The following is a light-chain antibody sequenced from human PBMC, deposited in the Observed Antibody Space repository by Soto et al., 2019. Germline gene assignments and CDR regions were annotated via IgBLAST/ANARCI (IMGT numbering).Light chain of an antibody. J-gene: IGKJ4*01. V-gene: IGKV1-5*01. CDR1: QSISSW. CDR3: QQYNSYSPLT. CDR2: DAS. Sequence: DIQMTQSPSTLSASVGDRVTITCRASQSISSWLAWYQQKPGKAPKLLIYDASSLESGVPSRFSVCGSVTEFTLSIRSLQPDDFATYYCQQYNSYSPLTFGGGTKVEIK.